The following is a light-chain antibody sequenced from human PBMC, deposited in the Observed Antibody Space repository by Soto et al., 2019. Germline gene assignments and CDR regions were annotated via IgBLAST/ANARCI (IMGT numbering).Light chain of an antibody. J-gene: IGKJ1*01. V-gene: IGKV3-20*01. CDR1: QSVSSN. CDR3: QQYGSSPRT. CDR2: GAS. Sequence: EIVMTQSASTLSVSTGERATLSCRASQSVSSNLAWYQQKPGQAPRLLIYGASSRATGIPDRFSGSGSGTDFTLTISRLETEDFAVYYCQQYGSSPRTFGQGTKVDIK.